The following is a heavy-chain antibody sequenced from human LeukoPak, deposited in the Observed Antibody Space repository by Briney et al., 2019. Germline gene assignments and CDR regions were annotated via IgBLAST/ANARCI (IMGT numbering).Heavy chain of an antibody. CDR2: IYSGGST. V-gene: IGHV3-53*01. CDR1: GFSVTSNF. D-gene: IGHD3-10*01. CDR3: ARDRLWFGELTYYYYGMDV. Sequence: GGSLRLPCVASGFSVTSNFMNWVRQAPGKGLEWVSVIYSGGSTFYADSVKGRFTISRDKSKNTLYLQMNSLRAEDTAVYYCARDRLWFGELTYYYYGMDVWGQGTTVTVSS. J-gene: IGHJ6*02.